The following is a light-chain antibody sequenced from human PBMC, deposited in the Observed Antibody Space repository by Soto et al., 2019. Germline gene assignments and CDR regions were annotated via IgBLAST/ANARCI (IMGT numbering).Light chain of an antibody. V-gene: IGKV3-11*01. Sequence: EIVMTQSPATLSVSPGERATLSCRASQSVSNDFLAWYQQKPGQAPRLLIYDASNRATGIPARFSGSGSGTDFTLTISSLEPEDFAVYYCQQRSNWPLTFGQGTRLEI. CDR3: QQRSNWPLT. CDR2: DAS. CDR1: QSVSNDF. J-gene: IGKJ5*01.